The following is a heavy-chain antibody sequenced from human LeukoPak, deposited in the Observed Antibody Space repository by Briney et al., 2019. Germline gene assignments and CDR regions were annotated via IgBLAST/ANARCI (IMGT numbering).Heavy chain of an antibody. V-gene: IGHV4-30-2*01. D-gene: IGHD2-15*01. CDR2: IYHSGST. Sequence: SETLSLTCAVSGGSISSGGYSWSWIRQPPGKGLEWIGYIYHSGSTYYNPSLKSRVTISVDRSKNQFSLKLSSVTAADTAVYYSASAGRGGCSGGSCYSLPLSWGQGTLVTVSS. CDR1: GGSISSGGYS. J-gene: IGHJ5*02. CDR3: ASAGRGGCSGGSCYSLPLS.